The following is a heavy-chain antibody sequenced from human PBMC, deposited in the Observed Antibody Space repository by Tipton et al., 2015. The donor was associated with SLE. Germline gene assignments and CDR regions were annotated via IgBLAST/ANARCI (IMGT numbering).Heavy chain of an antibody. D-gene: IGHD3-9*01. V-gene: IGHV3-23*04. J-gene: IGHJ3*02. CDR3: AKDEGYYDISAFDI. Sequence: QLVQSGGGVVQPGGSLRLSCAASGFTFSSYGMHWVRQAPGKGLEWVSAISDSGGSTYYADSVKGRFTISRDNSKNTLYLQMNSLRAEDTAVYYCAKDEGYYDISAFDIWGQGTMVTVSS. CDR2: ISDSGGST. CDR1: GFTFSSYG.